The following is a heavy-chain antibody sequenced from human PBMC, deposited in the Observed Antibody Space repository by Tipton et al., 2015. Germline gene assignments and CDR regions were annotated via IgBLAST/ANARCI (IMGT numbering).Heavy chain of an antibody. CDR2: TYHSGST. J-gene: IGHJ3*01. CDR1: GDSINDYY. V-gene: IGHV4-59*06. Sequence: TLSLTCTVSGDSINDYYWSWIRQPPGKGLEWIGYTYHSGSTYYNPSLKGRFNISVDTSKNQFSLKLSSVTAADTAVYYCAAAELRWHAFDVWGQGTMVTVSS. D-gene: IGHD4-23*01. CDR3: AAAELRWHAFDV.